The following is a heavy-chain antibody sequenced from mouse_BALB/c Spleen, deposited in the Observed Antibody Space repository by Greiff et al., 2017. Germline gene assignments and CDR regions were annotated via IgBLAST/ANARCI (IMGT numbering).Heavy chain of an antibody. CDR3: APLLGYDEGFAY. CDR1: GYSFTGYY. V-gene: IGHV1S34*01. D-gene: IGHD2-14*01. CDR2: ISCYNGAT. J-gene: IGHJ3*01. Sequence: LVKTGASVKISCKASGYSFTGYYMHWVKQSHGKSLEWIGYISCYNGATSYNQKFKGKATITADTSSNTAYLQLSSLTSEDTAVYYCAPLLGYDEGFAYWGQGTLVTVSA.